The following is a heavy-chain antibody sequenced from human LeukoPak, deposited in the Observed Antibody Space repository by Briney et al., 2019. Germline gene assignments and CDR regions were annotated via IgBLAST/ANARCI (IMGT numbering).Heavy chain of an antibody. J-gene: IGHJ6*04. CDR1: GFTFSSYA. Sequence: PGGSLRLSCSASGFTFSSYAMHWVRQAPGKGLEYVSTISNDGGSRYYADSVKGRFTISRDNSKNTLYLQTSSQRAEDTAVYYCVSGRGDKYQYEMDVWGKGTRVTVSS. CDR3: VSGRGDKYQYEMDV. D-gene: IGHD2-2*01. CDR2: ISNDGGSR. V-gene: IGHV3-64D*06.